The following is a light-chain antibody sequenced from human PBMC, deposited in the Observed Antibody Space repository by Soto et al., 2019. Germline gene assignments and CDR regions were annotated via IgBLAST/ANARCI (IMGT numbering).Light chain of an antibody. J-gene: IGLJ1*01. Sequence: QSALTQPDSVSGSPGQSVAISCTAASSDIGNYNYVSWYQQRPGKVPKLIIHDVSDRPSGVSDRFSGSKSGNTASLTISGLQPEDEADYYCSSYTSTSTYVFGTGTKLTVL. CDR3: SSYTSTSTYV. CDR2: DVS. CDR1: SSDIGNYNY. V-gene: IGLV2-14*03.